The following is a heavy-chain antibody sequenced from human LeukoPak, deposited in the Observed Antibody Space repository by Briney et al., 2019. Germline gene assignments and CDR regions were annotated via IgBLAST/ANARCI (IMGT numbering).Heavy chain of an antibody. CDR2: ISGSGGST. D-gene: IGHD3-9*01. Sequence: GGSLRLSCAASGFTFSSYAMSWVRQAPGKGLEWVSAISGSGGSTYYADSVKGRFTISRDNSKNTLYLQMNSLRAEDTAVYYCAKIRSEAGCYDILTGNLYFDYWGQGTLVTVSS. CDR3: AKIRSEAGCYDILTGNLYFDY. CDR1: GFTFSSYA. J-gene: IGHJ4*02. V-gene: IGHV3-23*01.